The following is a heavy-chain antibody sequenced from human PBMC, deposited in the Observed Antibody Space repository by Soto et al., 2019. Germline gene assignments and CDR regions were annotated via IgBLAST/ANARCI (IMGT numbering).Heavy chain of an antibody. CDR1: GFTFSSYS. D-gene: IGHD1-26*01. CDR2: ISSSSSPL. CDR3: ARDEGVAVGY. J-gene: IGHJ4*02. V-gene: IGHV3-48*02. Sequence: EVQLVESGGGLVQPGGSLRLSCAASGFTFSSYSMNWVRQAPGKGLEWVSYISSSSSPLYYADSVKGRCTIARDNAQNSLYLQMNSVRDEGTAVYYCARDEGVAVGYWGQGTLVSVSS.